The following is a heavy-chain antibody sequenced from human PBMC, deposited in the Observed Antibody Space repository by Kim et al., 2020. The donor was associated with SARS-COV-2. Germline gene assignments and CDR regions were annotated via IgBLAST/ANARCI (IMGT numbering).Heavy chain of an antibody. CDR3: AKVACSGGSCYSDSWFDP. Sequence: GGSLRLSCAASGFTFSSYAMSWVRQAPGKGLEWVSVISGSGGSTYYADSVKGRFTISRDNSKNTLYLQMNSLRAEDTAVYYCAKVACSGGSCYSDSWFDPWGQGTLVTVSS. CDR1: GFTFSSYA. J-gene: IGHJ5*02. CDR2: ISGSGGST. V-gene: IGHV3-23*01. D-gene: IGHD2-15*01.